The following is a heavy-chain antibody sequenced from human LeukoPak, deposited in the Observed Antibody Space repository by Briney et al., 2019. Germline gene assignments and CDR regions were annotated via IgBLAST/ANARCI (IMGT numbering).Heavy chain of an antibody. Sequence: PSETLSLTCTVSSGSISSGTYYWSWIRQPAGKGLEWIGRIYSSGRTNYNPSLKSRVTISVDTSKNQFSLKLSSVTAADTAVYYCARDLPHLGYAFDIWGRGTMVTVSS. CDR1: SGSISSGTYY. CDR2: IYSSGRT. CDR3: ARDLPHLGYAFDI. V-gene: IGHV4-61*02. D-gene: IGHD3-10*01. J-gene: IGHJ3*02.